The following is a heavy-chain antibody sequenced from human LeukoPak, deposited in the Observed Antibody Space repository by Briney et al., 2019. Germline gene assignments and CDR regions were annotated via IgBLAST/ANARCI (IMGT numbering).Heavy chain of an antibody. J-gene: IGHJ6*03. D-gene: IGHD6-13*01. Sequence: GGTLRLSCAASGFTFSSYGMHWVRQAPGKGLEWVAVISYDGSNKFYADSVKGRFTISRDNSKNTLYLQMNSLRAEDTAVYYCAKDWEIAAVNTGYYMDVWGKGTTVTVSS. CDR1: GFTFSSYG. CDR3: AKDWEIAAVNTGYYMDV. V-gene: IGHV3-30*18. CDR2: ISYDGSNK.